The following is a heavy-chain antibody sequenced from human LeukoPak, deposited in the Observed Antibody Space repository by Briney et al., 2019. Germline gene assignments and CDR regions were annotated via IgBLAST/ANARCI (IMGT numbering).Heavy chain of an antibody. V-gene: IGHV7-4-1*02. J-gene: IGHJ2*01. Sequence: GASVKVSCKASGYTFTNYAMNRVRQAPGQGLEWMGWINTNTGNPTFAQGFTGRFVFSLDTSVSTAYLQISSLKTEDTAVYYCARGGKSSGWFWYFDLWGRGTLVTVSS. CDR1: GYTFTNYA. CDR2: INTNTGNP. CDR3: ARGGKSSGWFWYFDL. D-gene: IGHD6-19*01.